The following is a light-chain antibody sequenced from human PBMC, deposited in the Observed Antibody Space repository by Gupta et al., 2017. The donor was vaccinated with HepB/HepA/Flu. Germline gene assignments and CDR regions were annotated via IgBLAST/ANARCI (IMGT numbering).Light chain of an antibody. CDR3: AAGDDSRRGVV. V-gene: IGLV1-44*01. CDR2: RNS. CDR1: SSHIGSNP. J-gene: IGLJ2*01. Sequence: SVLTQPPSASGPPGQRVTISCSGSSSHIGSNPVHWYHQLPGTAPQFLMYRNSQRPSGVPDRFSGSKYGTSAALAVSGLQAEDEADYFCAAGDDSRRGVVFGGGTKVTVL.